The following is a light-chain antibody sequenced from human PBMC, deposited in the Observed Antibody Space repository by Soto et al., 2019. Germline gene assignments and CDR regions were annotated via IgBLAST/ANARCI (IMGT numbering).Light chain of an antibody. J-gene: IGKJ2*01. V-gene: IGKV1-33*01. CDR2: EAS. Sequence: DIQMTQSPSSLSGSVGDRVTITCQASQDISRYLSWHQQKPGKAPKLLIHEASNLETGVPSRFSGSGSGTDFAFTISSLQPEDIATYYCQQYDNHPYSFGQGTKLEIK. CDR1: QDISRY. CDR3: QQYDNHPYS.